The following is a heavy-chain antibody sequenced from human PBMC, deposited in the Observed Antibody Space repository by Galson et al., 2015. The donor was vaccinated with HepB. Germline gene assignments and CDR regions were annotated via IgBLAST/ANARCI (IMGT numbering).Heavy chain of an antibody. V-gene: IGHV3-23*01. CDR2: INGGGEIT. Sequence: SLRLSCAASGFTFSSYSMYWVRQAPGKGLEWVSAINGGGEITYYADSVKGRFTISRDNSKNTLSLQMSSLRAEDTAVYYCAPDGSNYVSYFDFWGQGTLVTVSS. D-gene: IGHD3-16*01. CDR1: GFTFSSYS. J-gene: IGHJ4*02. CDR3: APDGSNYVSYFDF.